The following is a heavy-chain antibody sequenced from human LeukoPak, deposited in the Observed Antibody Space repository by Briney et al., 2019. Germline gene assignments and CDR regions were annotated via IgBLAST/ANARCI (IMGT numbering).Heavy chain of an antibody. CDR1: GGTFSSYA. D-gene: IGHD5-18*01. V-gene: IGHV1-69*05. CDR2: IIPIFGTA. CDR3: ARDLRRYSYGYGY. J-gene: IGHJ4*02. Sequence: SVKVSCKASGGTFSSYAISWVRQAPGQGLEWMGGIIPIFGTANYAQKFQGRVTITTDESTSTAYMELSSLRSEDTAVYYCARDLRRYSYGYGYWGQGTLVTVSS.